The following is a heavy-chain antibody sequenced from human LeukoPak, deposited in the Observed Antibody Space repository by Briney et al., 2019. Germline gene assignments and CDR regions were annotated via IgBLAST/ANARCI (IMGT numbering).Heavy chain of an antibody. Sequence: SEALSLTCTVSGGSISSYYWSWIRQPPGKGLEWIGYIYYSGSTNYNPSLKSRVTISVDTSKNQFSLKLSSVTAADTAVYYCARAKYGSAPAVCDYWGQGTLVTVSS. CDR3: ARAKYGSAPAVCDY. J-gene: IGHJ4*02. V-gene: IGHV4-59*01. D-gene: IGHD3-10*01. CDR2: IYYSGST. CDR1: GGSISSYY.